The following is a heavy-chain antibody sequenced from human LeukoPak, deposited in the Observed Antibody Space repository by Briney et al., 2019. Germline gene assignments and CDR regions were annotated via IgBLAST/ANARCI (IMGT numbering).Heavy chain of an antibody. CDR2: IIPIFGTT. CDR3: AKGTNSYCSGGSCYSGVYYYYYMDV. V-gene: IGHV1-69*06. Sequence: SVKLSCTASGYTFTSYGISWMRQAPGQGLEWMGEIIPIFGTTNYAQKFQYRVTITADKSTSTAYMELSSLRSEDTAVYYCAKGTNSYCSGGSCYSGVYYYYYMDVWGKGTTVTVSS. CDR1: GYTFTSYG. D-gene: IGHD2-15*01. J-gene: IGHJ6*03.